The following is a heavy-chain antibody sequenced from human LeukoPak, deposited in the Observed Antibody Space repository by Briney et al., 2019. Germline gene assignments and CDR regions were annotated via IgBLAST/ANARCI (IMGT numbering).Heavy chain of an antibody. Sequence: SKTLSLTCTVSGGSISSSSYYWGWIRQPPGKGLEWIGSIYYSGSTYYNPSLKSRVTISVDTSKNQFSLKLSSVTAADTAVYYCARVGRHYGSGSYADFWGQGTLVTVSS. CDR2: IYYSGST. V-gene: IGHV4-39*07. D-gene: IGHD3-10*01. J-gene: IGHJ4*02. CDR1: GGSISSSSYY. CDR3: ARVGRHYGSGSYADF.